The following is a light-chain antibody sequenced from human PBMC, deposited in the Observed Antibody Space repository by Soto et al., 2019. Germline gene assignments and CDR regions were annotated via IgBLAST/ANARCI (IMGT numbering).Light chain of an antibody. V-gene: IGKV3-15*01. CDR3: QQYNNWPPDT. Sequence: EIILTQSPASLSVSPGERATLSCRASQSVNNNLAWYQQKRGQAPRLLIYGASTRATGIPGRLRGSGSGTEFTLTITSLQSEDFAVYFCQQYNNWPPDTFGQGTKLEIK. J-gene: IGKJ2*01. CDR1: QSVNNN. CDR2: GAS.